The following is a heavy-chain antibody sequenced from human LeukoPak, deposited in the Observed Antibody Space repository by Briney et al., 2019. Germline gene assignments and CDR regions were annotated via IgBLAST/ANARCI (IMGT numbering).Heavy chain of an antibody. Sequence: GASVKVSCKASGYTFTSYGISWVRQAPGQGLEWMGWISAYNGNTNYAQKLQGRVTMTTDTSTSTAYMELRSLRSDDTAVYYCARDYCSSTSCYEYYMDVWGKGTTVTVSS. D-gene: IGHD2-2*01. CDR3: ARDYCSSTSCYEYYMDV. V-gene: IGHV1-18*01. CDR1: GYTFTSYG. J-gene: IGHJ6*03. CDR2: ISAYNGNT.